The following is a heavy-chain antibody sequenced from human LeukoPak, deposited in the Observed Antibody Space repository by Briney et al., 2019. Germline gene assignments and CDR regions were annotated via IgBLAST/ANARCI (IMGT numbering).Heavy chain of an antibody. CDR3: AKDLEKYSGSYLGAFDI. J-gene: IGHJ3*02. CDR2: ISGSRSTI. CDR1: GLTFSSDN. V-gene: IGHV3-48*01. D-gene: IGHD1-26*01. Sequence: GGSLRLSCAASGLTFSSDNMNWVRQAPGKGLEWVSSISGSRSTIYYADSVKGRFTISRDNSKNTLWLQMNSLRAEDTAVYYCAKDLEKYSGSYLGAFDIWGQGTMVTVSS.